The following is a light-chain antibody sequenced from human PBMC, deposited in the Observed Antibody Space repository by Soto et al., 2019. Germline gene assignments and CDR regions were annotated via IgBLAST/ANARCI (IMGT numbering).Light chain of an antibody. CDR3: QQANSFPIT. Sequence: DIQMTQSPSSVSASVGDRVTITCRASQDVGKWLAWYQQKPGKAPTLLIHGASSLQSGVPSRYSGSGHGTDFTLTISSLQPEDVATYYCQQANSFPITLGQGTRLEIK. CDR2: GAS. J-gene: IGKJ5*01. CDR1: QDVGKW. V-gene: IGKV1-12*01.